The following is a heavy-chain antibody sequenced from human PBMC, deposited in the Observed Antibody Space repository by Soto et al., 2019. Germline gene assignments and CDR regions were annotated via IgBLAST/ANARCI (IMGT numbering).Heavy chain of an antibody. J-gene: IGHJ5*01. Sequence: SETLSLTCTVSGGSVSSGSYYWSWIRQPPGKGLEWIGYIYYSGSTNYNPSLKSRVTISVDTSKNQFSLKLISVTAADTVVYYCAGNGTFESGSYFENLFDSWGQGTLVTVSS. CDR2: IYYSGST. D-gene: IGHD1-26*01. CDR1: GGSVSSGSYY. V-gene: IGHV4-61*01. CDR3: AGNGTFESGSYFENLFDS.